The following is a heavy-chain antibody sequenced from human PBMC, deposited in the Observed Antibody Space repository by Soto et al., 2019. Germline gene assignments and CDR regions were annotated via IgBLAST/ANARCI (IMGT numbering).Heavy chain of an antibody. CDR2: IGTAGDT. CDR3: ARDLMSSTSENWFDP. J-gene: IGHJ5*02. V-gene: IGHV3-13*04. Sequence: GGSLRLSCAASGFTFSSYDMHWVRQATGKGLEWVAAIGTAGDTYYPGSVKGRFTISRENAKNSLYLQMNSLRAGDTAVYYCARDLMSSTSENWFDPWGQGTLVTVPS. D-gene: IGHD6-13*01. CDR1: GFTFSSYD.